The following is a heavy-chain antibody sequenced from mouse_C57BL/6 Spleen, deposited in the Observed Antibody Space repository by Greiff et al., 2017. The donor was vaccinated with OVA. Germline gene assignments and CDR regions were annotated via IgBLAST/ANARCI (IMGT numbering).Heavy chain of an antibody. Sequence: EVMLVESGGGLVKPGGSLKLSCAASGFTFSSYSMSWVRQTPENRLEWVATISAGGSYTFYPDNVKRRFTISRDNAKSNLYLQMSHLKSEDTAMYYCARDAELEYWGQGTTLTVSS. CDR3: ARDAELEY. D-gene: IGHD4-1*01. CDR2: ISAGGSYT. V-gene: IGHV5-4*01. CDR1: GFTFSSYS. J-gene: IGHJ2*01.